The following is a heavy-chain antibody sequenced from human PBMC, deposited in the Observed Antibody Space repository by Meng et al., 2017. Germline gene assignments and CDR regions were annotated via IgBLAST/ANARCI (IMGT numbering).Heavy chain of an antibody. CDR3: ATDSPASGYYYGMDV. J-gene: IGHJ6*02. Sequence: ASAKVSCKVSGYTLTELSMHWVRQAPGKGLEWMGGFDPEDGETIYAQKFQGRVTMTEDTSTDTAYMELSSLRTEDTAVYYCATDSPASGYYYGMDVWGQGTTVTVSS. CDR2: FDPEDGET. V-gene: IGHV1-24*01. D-gene: IGHD2-2*01. CDR1: GYTLTELS.